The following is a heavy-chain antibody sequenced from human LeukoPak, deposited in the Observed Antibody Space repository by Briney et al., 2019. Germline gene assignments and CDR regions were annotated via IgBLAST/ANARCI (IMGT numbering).Heavy chain of an antibody. CDR3: ARTTVTYINWFDP. J-gene: IGHJ5*02. CDR2: ISAYNGNT. D-gene: IGHD4-17*01. V-gene: IGHV1-18*01. CDR1: GYTFTSYG. Sequence: SVKVSCNASGYTFTSYGISWVRQAPGQGLEWMGWISAYNGNTNYAQKLQGRVTMTTDTSTSTAYMELRSLRSDDTAVYYCARTTVTYINWFDPWGQGTLVTVSS.